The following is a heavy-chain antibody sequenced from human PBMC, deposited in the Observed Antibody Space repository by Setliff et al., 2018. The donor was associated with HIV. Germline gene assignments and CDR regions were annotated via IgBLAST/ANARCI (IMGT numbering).Heavy chain of an antibody. D-gene: IGHD3-22*01. J-gene: IGHJ4*02. V-gene: IGHV1-18*01. CDR3: ARDDDVIMVVVGGDY. Sequence: ASVKVSCKASGYSFISHDINWVRQAPGQGLEWMGRISFYNGNVNTAPKFQGRVTMTTDTSTNTAYLELRSLRSDDTAVYYCARDDDVIMVVVGGDYWGQGTLVTVSS. CDR2: ISFYNGNV. CDR1: GYSFISHD.